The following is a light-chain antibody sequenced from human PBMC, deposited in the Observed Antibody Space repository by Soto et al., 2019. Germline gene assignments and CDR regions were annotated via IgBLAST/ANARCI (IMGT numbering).Light chain of an antibody. CDR2: EVT. J-gene: IGLJ3*02. CDR1: TSDVGIHNF. Sequence: QSALTQPASVSGSPGQSIPISCTGTTSDVGIHNFVSWYQQLPGKAPKLLIYEVTNRPSGTSNRFSGSKSGNTASLTISGLQAEDEADYYCSSFTNSILVFGGGTKVTVL. CDR3: SSFTNSILV. V-gene: IGLV2-14*01.